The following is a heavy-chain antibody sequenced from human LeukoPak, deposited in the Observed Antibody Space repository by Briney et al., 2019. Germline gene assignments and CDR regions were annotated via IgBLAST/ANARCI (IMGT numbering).Heavy chain of an antibody. V-gene: IGHV1-8*01. CDR2: MNPNSGNT. J-gene: IGHJ4*02. CDR1: GYTFTSYD. D-gene: IGHD1-26*01. CDR3: ARHIRHSGNYANFDC. Sequence: ASVKVSCKASGYTFTSYDINWVRQATGQGLEWMGWMNPNSGNTGYAQKFQGRVTMTRNTSISTAYMELSSLRSEDTAVYYCARHIRHSGNYANFDCWGQGTLVTVSS.